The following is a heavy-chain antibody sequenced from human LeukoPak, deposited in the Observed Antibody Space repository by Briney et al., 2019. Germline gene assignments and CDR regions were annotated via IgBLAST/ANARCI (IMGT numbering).Heavy chain of an antibody. CDR2: IYSGGST. V-gene: IGHV3-53*01. J-gene: IGHJ4*02. D-gene: IGHD3-22*01. CDR1: GFTVSSNY. CDR3: ARDRRGHSSGYFDFDY. Sequence: TGGSLRLSCAASGFTVSSNYMSWVRQAPGKGLEWVSVIYSGGSTYYADSVKGRFTISRDNSKNTLYLQMNSLRAEDTAVYYCARDRRGHSSGYFDFDYWGQGTLVTVSS.